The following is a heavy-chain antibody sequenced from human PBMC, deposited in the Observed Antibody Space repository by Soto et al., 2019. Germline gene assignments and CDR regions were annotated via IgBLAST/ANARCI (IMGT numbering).Heavy chain of an antibody. Sequence: SETLPLPCAVSGAFIRTSTWWGWFRQPPGKGLEWIGEIYHSGSTNYNPSLKSRVTISVGTSRNQFSLKLSSVTAADTAVYYCASSSGSYYLRYFQHWGQGTLVT. V-gene: IGHV4-4*02. CDR2: IYHSGST. J-gene: IGHJ1*01. CDR3: ASSSGSYYLRYFQH. D-gene: IGHD1-26*01. CDR1: GAFIRTSTW.